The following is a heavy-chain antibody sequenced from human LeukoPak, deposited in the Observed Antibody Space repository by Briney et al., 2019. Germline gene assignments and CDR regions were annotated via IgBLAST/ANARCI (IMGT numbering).Heavy chain of an antibody. V-gene: IGHV4-4*07. Sequence: SETLSLTCTVSGGSISSHFWTWIRQPAGKGLEWIGRIYSTGSTDYNPSLKSRVTVSLDTSKNQFSLTLTSVSAADTAVYYCARGMALSYCGGDCLPDYWGQGILVTVSS. CDR2: IYSTGST. CDR3: ARGMALSYCGGDCLPDY. D-gene: IGHD2-21*02. J-gene: IGHJ4*02. CDR1: GGSISSHF.